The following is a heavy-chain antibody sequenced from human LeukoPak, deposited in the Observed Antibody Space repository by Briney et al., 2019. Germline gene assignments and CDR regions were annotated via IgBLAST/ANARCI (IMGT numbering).Heavy chain of an antibody. CDR2: INHSGST. J-gene: IGHJ4*02. Sequence: SETLSLTCAVYGGSFSGYYWSWIRQPPGKGLEWIGEINHSGSTNYNPSLKSRVTISVDTSKNQFSLKLSSVTAADTAVYYCARAEIDFWSGYYDYWGQGTLVSVSS. CDR1: GGSFSGYY. D-gene: IGHD3-3*01. CDR3: ARAEIDFWSGYYDY. V-gene: IGHV4-34*01.